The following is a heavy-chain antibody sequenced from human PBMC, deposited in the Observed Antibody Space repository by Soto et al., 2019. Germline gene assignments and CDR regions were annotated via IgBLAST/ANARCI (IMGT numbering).Heavy chain of an antibody. J-gene: IGHJ5*02. CDR1: GYTFTSYA. CDR3: ARVVGIVVVPAAMPYNWFDP. CDR2: INAGNGNT. D-gene: IGHD2-2*01. Sequence: QVPLVQSGAEVKKPGASVKVSCKASGYTFTSYAMHWVRQAPGQRLEWMGWINAGNGNTKYSQKFQGRVTITRDTSASTAYMELSSLRSEDTAVYYCARVVGIVVVPAAMPYNWFDPWGQGTLVTVSS. V-gene: IGHV1-3*01.